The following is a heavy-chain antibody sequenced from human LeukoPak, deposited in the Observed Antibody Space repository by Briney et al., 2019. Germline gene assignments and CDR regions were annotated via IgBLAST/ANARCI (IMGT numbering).Heavy chain of an antibody. D-gene: IGHD3-22*01. CDR1: GFTVSSNY. CDR2: IYSGGST. V-gene: IGHV3-53*01. CDR3: ARRAGDYSHPYDY. Sequence: GGSLRLSCAASGFTVSSNYMSWVRQAPGKGLEWVSVIYSGGSTYYADSVKGRFTISRDNSKNTLYLQMNSLRAEDTAVYYCARRAGDYSHPYDYWGQGILVTVSS. J-gene: IGHJ4*02.